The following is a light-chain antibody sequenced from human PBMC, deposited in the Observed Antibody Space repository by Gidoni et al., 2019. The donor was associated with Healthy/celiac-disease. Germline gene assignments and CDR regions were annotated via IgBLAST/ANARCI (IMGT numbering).Light chain of an antibody. V-gene: IGKV3-11*01. Sequence: EIVLTQSPATPSLSPGERATLSCRASQSVSSYLAWYQQKPGQAPRLLIYDASNRATGIPARFSGSGSGTDFTLTISSLEPGDFAVYYCQQRSNWLWTFGQGTKVEIK. CDR2: DAS. CDR1: QSVSSY. J-gene: IGKJ1*01. CDR3: QQRSNWLWT.